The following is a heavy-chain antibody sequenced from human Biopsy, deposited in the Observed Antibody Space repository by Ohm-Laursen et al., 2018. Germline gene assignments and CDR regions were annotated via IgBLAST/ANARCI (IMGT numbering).Heavy chain of an antibody. CDR2: LSSRGSNI. V-gene: IGHV3-11*01. J-gene: IGHJ4*02. CDR3: ARFPDFWSGYYVDS. Sequence: SLRLSCAASGFTFSDYYMSWIRLAPGKGLEWISYLSSRGSNIYCADSVKGRFTVPRDNANNSLFLQMNSLRAEDTAVYYCARFPDFWSGYYVDSWGQGTLVTVSS. D-gene: IGHD3-3*01. CDR1: GFTFSDYY.